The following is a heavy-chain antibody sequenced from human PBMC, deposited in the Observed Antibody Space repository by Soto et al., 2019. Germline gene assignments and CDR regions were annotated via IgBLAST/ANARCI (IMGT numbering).Heavy chain of an antibody. D-gene: IGHD1-26*01. J-gene: IGHJ4*02. CDR1: GDSISNYY. Sequence: SETLSLTCTVSGDSISNYYWSWLRQPPGKGLEWIGNIYYSGSTNYNPSLKSRVIMSVDTSKNQFSLNLSSVTAADTAVYYCAREEGSGSYHYWGQGTLVTVSS. V-gene: IGHV4-59*01. CDR2: IYYSGST. CDR3: AREEGSGSYHY.